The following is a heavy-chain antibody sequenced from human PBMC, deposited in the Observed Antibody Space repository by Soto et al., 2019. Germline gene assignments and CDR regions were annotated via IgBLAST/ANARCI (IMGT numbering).Heavy chain of an antibody. CDR2: ISGSGDST. V-gene: IGHV3-23*01. CDR1: GFTFSNYA. J-gene: IGHJ4*02. Sequence: PGGSLRLSCAASGFTFSNYAMNWVRQAPGKGLEWVSGISGSGDSTYYADSVKGRFTISRDNSKNTLYLQMNSLRAEDTAVYYCAYSRAFGGVILNPFDYWGQGPPVTVSS. CDR3: AYSRAFGGVILNPFDY. D-gene: IGHD3-16*01.